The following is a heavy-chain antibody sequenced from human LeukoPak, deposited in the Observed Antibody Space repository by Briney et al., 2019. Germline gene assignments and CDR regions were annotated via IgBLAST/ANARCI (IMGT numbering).Heavy chain of an antibody. CDR2: INHSGST. CDR1: GGSFRGYY. J-gene: IGHJ4*02. V-gene: IGHV4-34*01. CDR3: ARLRSPGDFDY. D-gene: IGHD1-26*01. Sequence: PSETLSLTCAVYGGSFRGYYWSWIRQPPGKGLEWIGEINHSGSTNYNPSLKSRVTISVDTSKNQFSLKLSSVTAADTAVYYCARLRSPGDFDYWGQGTLVTVSS.